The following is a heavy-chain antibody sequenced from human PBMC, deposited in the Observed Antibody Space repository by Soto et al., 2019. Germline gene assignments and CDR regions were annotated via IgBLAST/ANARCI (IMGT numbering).Heavy chain of an antibody. D-gene: IGHD5-18*01. V-gene: IGHV3-30-3*01. J-gene: IGHJ6*02. CDR2: ISYDGSNK. CDR3: ARVSGYSKHYYYYGMDV. CDR1: GFTFSSYA. Sequence: GGSLRLSCAASGFTFSSYAMHWVRQAPGKGLEWVAVISYDGSNKYYADSVKGRFTISRDNSKNTLYLQMNSLRAEDTAVYYCARVSGYSKHYYYYGMDVWGQGTTVTVSS.